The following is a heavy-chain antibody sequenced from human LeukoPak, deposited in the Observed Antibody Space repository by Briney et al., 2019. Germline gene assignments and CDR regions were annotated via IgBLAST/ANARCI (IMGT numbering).Heavy chain of an antibody. D-gene: IGHD2-15*01. CDR2: IYYSGST. Sequence: SETLSLTCTVSGGSISSYYWSWIRQPPGKGLEWIGYIYYSGSTNYNPSLKSRVTISVDTSKNQFSLKLSSVTAADTAVYYCAREGGSSLGGFQHWGQGTLVTVSS. V-gene: IGHV4-59*01. J-gene: IGHJ1*01. CDR3: AREGGSSLGGFQH. CDR1: GGSISSYY.